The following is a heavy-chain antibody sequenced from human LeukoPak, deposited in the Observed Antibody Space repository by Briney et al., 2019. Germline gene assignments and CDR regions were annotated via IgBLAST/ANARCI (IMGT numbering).Heavy chain of an antibody. V-gene: IGHV3-33*06. D-gene: IGHD5-24*01. J-gene: IGHJ5*02. CDR3: AKDVSGPDGSVLDP. CDR1: GFTYSIHV. Sequence: GGSVRLSCGACGFTYSIHVMQGLRQAPGRGVEGGADIWCDGSNTNYAASVKGRFSISRDNSKTTLYLQMNSLRAEDTAVYYCAKDVSGPDGSVLDPWGQGTLVIVSS. CDR2: IWCDGSNT.